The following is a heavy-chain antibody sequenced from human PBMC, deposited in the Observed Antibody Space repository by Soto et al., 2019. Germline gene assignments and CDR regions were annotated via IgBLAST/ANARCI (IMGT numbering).Heavy chain of an antibody. CDR1: GGSISSDTYY. CDR2: ISYSGSA. J-gene: IGHJ4*02. Sequence: QLQLQESGPGLVKPSETLSLTCTVSGGSISSDTYYWGWIRQSPGKGLEWIGSISYSGSAYYNPSLKSRVTIYVDTSKNQFSLKLRSLTAADTAVYYCARHGTRRPLQRPSEIDYWGQGALVTVSP. CDR3: ARHGTRRPLQRPSEIDY. V-gene: IGHV4-39*01. D-gene: IGHD6-25*01.